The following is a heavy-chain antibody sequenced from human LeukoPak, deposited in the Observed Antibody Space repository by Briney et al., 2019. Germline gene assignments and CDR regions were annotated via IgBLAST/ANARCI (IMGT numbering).Heavy chain of an antibody. J-gene: IGHJ4*02. V-gene: IGHV4-30-4*01. Sequence: SETLSLTCTVSGGSISSGDYYWSWIRQPPGKGLEWIGYIYYSGSTYYNPSLKSRVTISVDTSKNQFSLRLRSVTAADTAVYCCARVRNWGIFDYWGQGTLVTVSS. D-gene: IGHD7-27*01. CDR3: ARVRNWGIFDY. CDR2: IYYSGST. CDR1: GGSISSGDYY.